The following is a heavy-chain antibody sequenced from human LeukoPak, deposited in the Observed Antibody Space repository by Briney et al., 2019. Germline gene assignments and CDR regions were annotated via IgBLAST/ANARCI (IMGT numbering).Heavy chain of an antibody. V-gene: IGHV3-23*01. Sequence: GGSLRLSCAASGFTFSSYAMNWVRQAPGKGLEWVSNISGRGGSTYYADSVKGRFTISRDNSKNTLYLQMNSLRAEDTAVYYCARELYSSSGPFDYWGQGTLVTVSS. CDR2: ISGRGGST. CDR1: GFTFSSYA. J-gene: IGHJ4*02. CDR3: ARELYSSSGPFDY. D-gene: IGHD6-6*01.